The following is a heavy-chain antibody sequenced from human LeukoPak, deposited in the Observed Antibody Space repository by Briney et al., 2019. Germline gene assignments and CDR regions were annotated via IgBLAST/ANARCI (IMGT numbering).Heavy chain of an antibody. V-gene: IGHV3-48*01. CDR2: ISSSSSTI. D-gene: IGHD3-9*01. Sequence: GGSLRLSCAASGFTFSSYSMNWVRQAPGKGLEWVSYISSSSSTIYYADSVKGRFTISRDNAKNSLYLQMNSLRAEDTAVYYCAREGLRYFDWLDYWGQGTLVTVSS. CDR1: GFTFSSYS. J-gene: IGHJ4*02. CDR3: AREGLRYFDWLDY.